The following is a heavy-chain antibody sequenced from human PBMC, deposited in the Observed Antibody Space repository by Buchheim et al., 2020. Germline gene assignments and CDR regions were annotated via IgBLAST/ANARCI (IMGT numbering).Heavy chain of an antibody. CDR3: ARGTGDLTY. CDR1: GFIFKNYA. V-gene: IGHV3-30*04. J-gene: IGHJ4*02. Sequence: QVQLVESGGGVVQPGRSLRLSCAASGFIFKNYAMHWVRQAPGKGLEWVAFISSDGGNKYYADSVKGRFTISRDTSENTLFLQMNSLRPEDTGVYYCARGTGDLTYWGQGTL. CDR2: ISSDGGNK. D-gene: IGHD7-27*01.